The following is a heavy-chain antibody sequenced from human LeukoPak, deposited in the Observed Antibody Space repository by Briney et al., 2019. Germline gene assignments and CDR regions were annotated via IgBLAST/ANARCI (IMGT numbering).Heavy chain of an antibody. V-gene: IGHV4-59*01. J-gene: IGHJ5*02. Sequence: PSETLSLTCAVPGGSMSPYYWSWIRQPPGKGLEWIGYVYYSGSTNYNPSLKSRVTISLDTSKNQFSLNLTSVTAADTAVYYCAREVGDSDSDNWFDPWGQGTLVTVSS. CDR2: VYYSGST. CDR1: GGSMSPYY. CDR3: AREVGDSDSDNWFDP. D-gene: IGHD2-21*02.